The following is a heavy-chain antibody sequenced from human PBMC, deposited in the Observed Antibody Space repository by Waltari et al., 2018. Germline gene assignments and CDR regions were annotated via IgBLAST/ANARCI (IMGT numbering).Heavy chain of an antibody. J-gene: IGHJ4*02. V-gene: IGHV3-23*01. CDR1: GFPLTSDA. CDR2: VTGSGTGT. CDR3: AKDSAVASVNYFDY. Sequence: EVQLLEPEGGLVQPGGSLRLSGAASGFPLTSDALSWVRQAPGKGLEWVSGVTGSGTGTYYSQSVKGRFTISRDNSRNTIYLQMHSLRAEDTALYYCAKDSAVASVNYFDYWGQGTFVTVSS. D-gene: IGHD1-26*01.